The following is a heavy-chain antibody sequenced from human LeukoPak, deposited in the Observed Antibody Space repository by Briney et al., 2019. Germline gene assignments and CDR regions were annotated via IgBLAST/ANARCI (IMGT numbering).Heavy chain of an antibody. D-gene: IGHD3-3*01. CDR3: AVRGRNYIYDF. J-gene: IGHJ4*02. CDR2: INPNSDNT. Sequence: ASVKVSCKASGYTFSSFDINWLRQATGQGLEWMGWINPNSDNTGYAQKFQGRVTMTRDTSTNTAYMELNSLTSEDTAVYYRAVRGRNYIYDFWGQGTLVTVSS. CDR1: GYTFSSFD. V-gene: IGHV1-8*01.